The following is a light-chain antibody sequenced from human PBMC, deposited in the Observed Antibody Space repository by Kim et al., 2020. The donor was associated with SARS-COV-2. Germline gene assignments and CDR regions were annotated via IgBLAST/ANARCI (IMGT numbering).Light chain of an antibody. J-gene: IGKJ4*01. V-gene: IGKV3-15*01. CDR2: GAS. Sequence: SGSPGERAPLSCRASQSVSSNLAWYQQKPGQAPRLLIYGASTRATGIPARFSGSGSGTEFTLTISSLQSEDFAVYYCQQYNNWLTFGGGTKVDIK. CDR3: QQYNNWLT. CDR1: QSVSSN.